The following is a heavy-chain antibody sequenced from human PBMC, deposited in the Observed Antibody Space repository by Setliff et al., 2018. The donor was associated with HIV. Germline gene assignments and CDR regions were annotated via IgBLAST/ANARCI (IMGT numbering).Heavy chain of an antibody. CDR1: GFTFRSYE. D-gene: IGHD3-16*01. CDR2: IGSAGDSTI. V-gene: IGHV3-48*03. J-gene: IGHJ6*03. CDR3: ARSGGIGNYHWDV. Sequence: GGSLRLSCEASGFTFRSYEMNWVRQAPGEGLEWLSYIGSAGDSTIFYADSVKGRFTISRDDAKKSLYLQMNSLGAEDTAVYYCARSGGIGNYHWDVWGKGTTVTVSS.